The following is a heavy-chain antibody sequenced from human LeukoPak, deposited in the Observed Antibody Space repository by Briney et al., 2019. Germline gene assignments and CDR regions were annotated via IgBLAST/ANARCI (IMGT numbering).Heavy chain of an antibody. CDR3: TTASNWGEDY. J-gene: IGHJ4*02. CDR1: GFTFSNAW. Sequence: GGSLRLSCAASGFTFSNAWMNWVRQAPGKGLEWDGRIKCKTDGGTTDYAAPVKGRFTISRDDSKNTLYLQMNSLKTEDTAVYYCTTASNWGEDYWGQGTLVTVSS. V-gene: IGHV3-15*07. D-gene: IGHD7-27*01. CDR2: IKCKTDGGTT.